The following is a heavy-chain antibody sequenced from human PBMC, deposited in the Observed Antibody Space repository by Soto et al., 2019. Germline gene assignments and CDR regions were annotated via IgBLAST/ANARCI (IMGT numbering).Heavy chain of an antibody. CDR3: ARSIRLAGEY. V-gene: IGHV1-3*01. CDR2: INAGNGNT. Sequence: QVQLVQSGAEVKKPGASVKVSCKASGYTFTSYAMHWVRQAPGQRLEWMGWINAGNGNTKYSQKLQDSVTITRDTSASTAYMELSRLRSEDTAVYFCARSIRLAGEYWGQGSLVTASS. J-gene: IGHJ4*02. CDR1: GYTFTSYA. D-gene: IGHD3-10*01.